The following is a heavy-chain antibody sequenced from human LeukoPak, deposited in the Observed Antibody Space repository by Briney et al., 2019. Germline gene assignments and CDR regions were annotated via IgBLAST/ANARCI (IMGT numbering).Heavy chain of an antibody. J-gene: IGHJ6*03. CDR1: GFTFSSYS. D-gene: IGHD7-27*01. CDR3: ARDSTGDYYYYMDV. V-gene: IGHV3-48*01. Sequence: QSGGSLRLSCAASGFTFSSYSMNWVRQAPGKGLEWVSYISSSSSTIYYADSVKDRFTISRDNAKNSLYLQMNSLRAEDTAVYYCARDSTGDYYYYMDVWGKGTTVAVSS. CDR2: ISSSSSTI.